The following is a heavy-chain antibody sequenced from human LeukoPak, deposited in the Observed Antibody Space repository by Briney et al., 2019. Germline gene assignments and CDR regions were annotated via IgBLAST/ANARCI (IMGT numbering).Heavy chain of an antibody. D-gene: IGHD4-17*01. CDR1: GFTFSSYG. CDR3: AKELHDYGDLQH. CDR2: ISYDGSNK. J-gene: IGHJ1*01. V-gene: IGHV3-30*18. Sequence: PGGSLRLSCAASGFTFSSYGMHWVRQAPGKGLEWVAVISYDGSNKYYADSVKGRFTISRDNSKNTLYLQMNSLRAEDTAVYYCAKELHDYGDLQHWGQGTLVTVSS.